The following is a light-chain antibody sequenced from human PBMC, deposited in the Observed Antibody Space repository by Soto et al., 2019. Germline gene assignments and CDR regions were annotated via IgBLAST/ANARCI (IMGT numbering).Light chain of an antibody. V-gene: IGLV2-14*01. J-gene: IGLJ1*01. CDR3: SSYTSSSTPV. CDR1: SSDVGGYNY. Sequence: QSALTQPAAVSGSPGQSITISCTGTSSDVGGYNYVSWYQQHPGKAPKLMIYEVSNRPSGVSTRFTGSKSGNTASLTISGLQADDEADYYCSSYTSSSTPVFGTGTKLTVL. CDR2: EVS.